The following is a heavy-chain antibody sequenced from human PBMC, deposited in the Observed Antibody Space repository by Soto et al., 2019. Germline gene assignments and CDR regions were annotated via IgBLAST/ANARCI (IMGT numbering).Heavy chain of an antibody. CDR1: GGSFSGYY. Sequence: NPSETLSLTCAVYGGSFSGYYWSWIRQPPGKGLEWIGEINHSGSTNYNPSLKSRVTISVDTSKNQFSLKLSSVTAADTAVYYCARNRILGATTWNRYYYYYGMDVWGQGTTVTVSS. CDR2: INHSGST. D-gene: IGHD1-26*01. CDR3: ARNRILGATTWNRYYYYYGMDV. V-gene: IGHV4-34*01. J-gene: IGHJ6*02.